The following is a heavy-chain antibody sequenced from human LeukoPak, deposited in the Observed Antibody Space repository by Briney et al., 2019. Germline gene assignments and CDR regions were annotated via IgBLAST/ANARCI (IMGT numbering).Heavy chain of an antibody. CDR3: ARDHYDFWSAINWLDP. CDR2: INPSGGST. D-gene: IGHD3-3*01. Sequence: GASVKVSCKASGYTFTSYYMHWVRQAPGQGLEWMGIINPSGGSTSYAQKFQGRVTMTEDTSTDTAYMELSSLRSEDTAVYYCARDHYDFWSAINWLDPWGQGTLVTVSS. V-gene: IGHV1-46*01. J-gene: IGHJ5*02. CDR1: GYTFTSYY.